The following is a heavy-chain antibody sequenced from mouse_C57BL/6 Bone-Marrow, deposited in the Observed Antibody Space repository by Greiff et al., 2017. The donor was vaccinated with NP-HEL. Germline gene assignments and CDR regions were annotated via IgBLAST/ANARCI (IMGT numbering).Heavy chain of an antibody. V-gene: IGHV1-59*01. CDR1: GYTFTSYW. D-gene: IGHD1-1*01. Sequence: QVQLQQSGAELVRPGTSVKLSCKASGYTFTSYWMHWVKQRPGQGLEWIGVIDPSDSYTKYNQKFKGKATLTVDTSSSTAYMQLSSLTSEDSAVYYCAMPLYGGGQGTTLTVSS. CDR3: AMPLYG. J-gene: IGHJ2*01. CDR2: IDPSDSYT.